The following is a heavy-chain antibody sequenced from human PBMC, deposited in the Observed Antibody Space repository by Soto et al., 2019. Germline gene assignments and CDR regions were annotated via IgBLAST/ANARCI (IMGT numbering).Heavy chain of an antibody. J-gene: IGHJ4*02. CDR1: GFTLSSYS. Sequence: EVQLVESGGGLVKPGGSLRLSCAASGFTLSSYSMNWVRQAPGKGLEWVSSISSSSSYTYYAGSVKGRFTISRDNAKNSLYLQMNSLRAEDTAVYYCAREVVATSGPDYWGQGTLVTVSS. D-gene: IGHD5-12*01. CDR3: AREVVATSGPDY. CDR2: ISSSSSYT. V-gene: IGHV3-21*01.